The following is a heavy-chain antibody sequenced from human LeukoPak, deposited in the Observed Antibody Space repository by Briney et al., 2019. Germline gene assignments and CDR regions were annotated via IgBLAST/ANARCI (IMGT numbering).Heavy chain of an antibody. V-gene: IGHV3-7*01. D-gene: IGHD6-13*01. CDR2: IKQDGSEK. J-gene: IGHJ1*01. CDR3: ARAIATSY. CDR1: GFTFSNAW. Sequence: GGSLRLSCAASGFTFSNAWMSWVRRTPGKGLEWVANIKQDGSEKNYVDSVKGRFTISRDNAKNSLYLQMNSLRVEDTAIYYCARAIATSYWGQGSLVTVSA.